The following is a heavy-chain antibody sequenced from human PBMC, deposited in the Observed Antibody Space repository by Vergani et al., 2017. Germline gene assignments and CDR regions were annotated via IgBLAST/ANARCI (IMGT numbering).Heavy chain of an antibody. V-gene: IGHV5-51*01. D-gene: IGHD3-3*01. CDR1: GYSFTSYW. Sequence: EVQLVQSGAEVKKPGESLKISCKGSGYSFTSYWIGWVRQMPGKGLEWMGIIYPGDSDTRYSPSFQGQVTISAEKSISTAYLQWSSLKASDTAMYYCARRLFVDFWSGDEGFDPWGQGTLVTVSS. J-gene: IGHJ5*02. CDR3: ARRLFVDFWSGDEGFDP. CDR2: IYPGDSDT.